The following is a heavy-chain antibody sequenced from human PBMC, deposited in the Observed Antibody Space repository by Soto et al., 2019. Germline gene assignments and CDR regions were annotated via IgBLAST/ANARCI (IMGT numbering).Heavy chain of an antibody. J-gene: IGHJ6*02. D-gene: IGHD3-9*01. CDR3: ARGGPGRDDILTGLMIYGMDV. V-gene: IGHV3-30-3*01. CDR1: GFTFSSYA. Sequence: QVQLVESGGGVVQPGRSLRLSCAASGFTFSSYAMHWVRQAPGKGLEWVAVISYDGSNKYYADSVKGRFTISRDNSKNTLYLQMNSLRAEDTAVYYCARGGPGRDDILTGLMIYGMDVWGQGTTVTVSS. CDR2: ISYDGSNK.